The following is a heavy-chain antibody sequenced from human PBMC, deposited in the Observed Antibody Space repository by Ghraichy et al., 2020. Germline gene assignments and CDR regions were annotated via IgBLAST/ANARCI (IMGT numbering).Heavy chain of an antibody. CDR2: IYSGGTT. CDR3: SSDGGSGWYKS. D-gene: IGHD6-19*01. J-gene: IGHJ4*02. CDR1: GFTVGNNY. V-gene: IGHV3-66*01. Sequence: GGSLRLSCAASGFTVGNNYMRWVRQAPGKGLEWVSLIYSGGTTDYADSVKGRFTVSRDSSKNILYLQMNNLRAEDTAVYYCSSDGGSGWYKSGGQGTLVTVSS.